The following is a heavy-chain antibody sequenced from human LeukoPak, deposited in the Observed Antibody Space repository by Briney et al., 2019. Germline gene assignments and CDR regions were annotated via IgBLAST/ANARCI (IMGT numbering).Heavy chain of an antibody. J-gene: IGHJ3*02. Sequence: PSETLSLTCAVCGGSFSGYYWSWIRQPPGKGLEWIGEINHSGSTNYNPSLKSRVTISVDTSKNQFSLKLSSVTAADTAVYYCAGDSFDAFDIWGQGTMVTVSS. V-gene: IGHV4-34*01. CDR1: GGSFSGYY. CDR2: INHSGST. CDR3: AGDSFDAFDI. D-gene: IGHD2-15*01.